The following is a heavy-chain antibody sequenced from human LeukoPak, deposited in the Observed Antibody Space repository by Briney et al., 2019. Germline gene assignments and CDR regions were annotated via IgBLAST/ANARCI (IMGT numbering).Heavy chain of an antibody. CDR2: IYHSGST. J-gene: IGHJ6*03. D-gene: IGHD1-7*01. CDR1: GGSISNYY. CDR3: ARVGNWNYSPYYMDV. V-gene: IGHV4-59*01. Sequence: SETLSRTCIVSGGSISNYYWSWIRQPPGKGLEWIGYIYHSGSTDNNPSLKSRVTISLDTSKNQFSLKLSSVTAADTAVYYCARVGNWNYSPYYMDVWGKGTTVTVSS.